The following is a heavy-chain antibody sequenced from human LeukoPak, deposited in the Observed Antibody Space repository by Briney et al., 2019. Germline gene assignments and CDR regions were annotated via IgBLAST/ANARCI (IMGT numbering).Heavy chain of an antibody. Sequence: PSDTLSLTCTVSGGSISSGDYYWRWIRQPPGKGLEGIGYIYYSGSTYYNPSLKGLLSISVEPSKHHFSLKLRSVTADDTAAYSCARGRIAVGFDAWGQGTLVTVSS. CDR3: ARGRIAVGFDA. CDR2: IYYSGST. J-gene: IGHJ5*02. V-gene: IGHV4-30-4*02. D-gene: IGHD6-19*01. CDR1: GGSISSGDYY.